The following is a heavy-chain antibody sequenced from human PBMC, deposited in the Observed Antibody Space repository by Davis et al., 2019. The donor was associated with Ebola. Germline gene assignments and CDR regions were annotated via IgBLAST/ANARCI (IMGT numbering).Heavy chain of an antibody. CDR3: ARGLGSGWLDDAFDI. Sequence: ASVKVSCKASGYTFTSYDINWVRQATGQGLEWIGWMNPNSGNTGYAQKFQGRVTMTRNTSISTAYMELSSLRSEDTAVYYCARGLGSGWLDDAFDIWGQGTMVTVSS. CDR1: GYTFTSYD. D-gene: IGHD6-19*01. CDR2: MNPNSGNT. J-gene: IGHJ3*02. V-gene: IGHV1-8*01.